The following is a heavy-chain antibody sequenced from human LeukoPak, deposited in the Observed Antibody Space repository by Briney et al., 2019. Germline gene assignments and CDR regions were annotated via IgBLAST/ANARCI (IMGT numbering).Heavy chain of an antibody. J-gene: IGHJ5*02. CDR3: ARHSSSSGGDWFDP. D-gene: IGHD6-6*01. Sequence: ASVKVSCKASGHTFTSYGISWVRQAPGQGLEWMGWISAYNGNTNYAQKLQGRVTMTTDTSTSTAYMELRSLRSDDTAVYYCARHSSSSGGDWFDPWGQGTLVTVSS. V-gene: IGHV1-18*01. CDR2: ISAYNGNT. CDR1: GHTFTSYG.